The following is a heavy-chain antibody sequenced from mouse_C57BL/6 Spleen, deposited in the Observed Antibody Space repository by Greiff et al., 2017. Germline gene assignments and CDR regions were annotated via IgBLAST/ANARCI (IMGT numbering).Heavy chain of an antibody. CDR3: EGWDGGY. CDR1: GYTFTSYW. J-gene: IGHJ2*01. V-gene: IGHV1-55*01. Sequence: QVQLKQPGAELVKPGASVKMSCKASGYTFTSYWITWVKQRPGQGLEWIGDIYPGSGSTNYNEKFKSKATLTVEPYSIPAYMQLSSLTSDDSAVYNCEGWDGGYWGQGTTLTVSS. D-gene: IGHD4-1*01. CDR2: IYPGSGST.